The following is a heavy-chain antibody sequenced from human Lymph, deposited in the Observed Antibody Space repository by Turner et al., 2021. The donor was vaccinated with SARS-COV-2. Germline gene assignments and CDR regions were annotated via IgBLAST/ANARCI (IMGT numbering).Heavy chain of an antibody. V-gene: IGHV3-30*04. CDR1: GFTFSSYA. CDR3: AREMGSGSDY. D-gene: IGHD3-10*01. CDR2: ISYDGSNK. J-gene: IGHJ4*02. Sequence: QVQLVESGGGAVQPGRSLRLSCTASGFTFSSYAMHWVRQAPGKGLEWVSLISYDGSNKYYADSVKGRFTISRDNSKNTLYLQMNSLRTEDTAVYYCAREMGSGSDYWGQGTLVTVSS.